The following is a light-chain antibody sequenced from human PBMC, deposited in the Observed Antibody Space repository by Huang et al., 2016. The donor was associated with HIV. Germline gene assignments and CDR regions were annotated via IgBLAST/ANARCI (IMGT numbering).Light chain of an antibody. CDR1: QSVSSN. CDR3: QQYDNGPIA. Sequence: EIVMTQSPATLSVSPGERATLSCRASQSVSSNLAWYQQKYGQAPRLLIYGASTRFTGVPASFSGSGSGTEFTLTISSLQSEDFAVYYCQQYDNGPIAFGQGTRLEI. V-gene: IGKV3-15*01. CDR2: GAS. J-gene: IGKJ5*01.